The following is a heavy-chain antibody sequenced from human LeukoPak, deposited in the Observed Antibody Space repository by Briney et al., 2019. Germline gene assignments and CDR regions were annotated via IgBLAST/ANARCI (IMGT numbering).Heavy chain of an antibody. CDR2: TYYRSKWYN. J-gene: IGHJ5*02. D-gene: IGHD6-19*01. CDR1: GDSVSSKSAA. V-gene: IGHV6-1*01. CDR3: AKLGDSST. Sequence: SQTLSPTCAISGDSVSSKSAAWSWIRQSPSRGLEWLGRTYYRSKWYNEYAVSVKSRIVINPDTSKNQFSLHLNSVTPEDTAMYYRAKLGDSSTWGQGTLVTVSS.